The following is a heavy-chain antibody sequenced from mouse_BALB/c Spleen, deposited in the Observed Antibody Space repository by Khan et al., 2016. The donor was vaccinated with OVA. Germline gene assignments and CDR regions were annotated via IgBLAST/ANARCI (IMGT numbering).Heavy chain of an antibody. CDR2: INPSNGGT. J-gene: IGHJ3*01. CDR1: GYTFTSYY. V-gene: IGHV1S81*02. D-gene: IGHD1-1*02. CDR3: RSSGWATFAY. Sequence: VQLQQSGAELVKPGASVKLSCKASGYTFTSYYMYWVKQRPGQGLEWIGGINPSNGGTYFNQKFKSKATLTADKASSTAYMQLSSLTSEDSAVYCCRSSGWATFAYWGQGTLVTVSA.